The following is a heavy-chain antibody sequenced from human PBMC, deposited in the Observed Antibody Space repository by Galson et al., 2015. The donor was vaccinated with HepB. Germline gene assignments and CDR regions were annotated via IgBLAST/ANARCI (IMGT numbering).Heavy chain of an antibody. Sequence: SLRLSCAASGFTFSSYGMHWVRQAPGKGLEWVAVISYDGSNKYYADSVKGRFTISRDNSKNTLYLQMNSLRAEDTAVYYCAKDSLRYFDWLLTYDYWGQGTLVTVSS. CDR1: GFTFSSYG. CDR3: AKDSLRYFDWLLTYDY. D-gene: IGHD3-9*01. J-gene: IGHJ4*02. CDR2: ISYDGSNK. V-gene: IGHV3-30*18.